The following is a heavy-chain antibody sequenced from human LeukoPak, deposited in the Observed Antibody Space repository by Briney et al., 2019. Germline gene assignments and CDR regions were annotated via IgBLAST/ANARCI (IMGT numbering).Heavy chain of an antibody. D-gene: IGHD3-3*01. Sequence: GGSLRLSCAASGFTFSSYGMHWVRQAPGKGLEWVAVIWYDGSNKYYADSVKGRFTISRDNSKNTLYLQMNSLRAEDTAMYYCARDKAHTIFGVVHNWFDPWGQGTLVTVSS. CDR2: IWYDGSNK. V-gene: IGHV3-33*01. CDR1: GFTFSSYG. CDR3: ARDKAHTIFGVVHNWFDP. J-gene: IGHJ5*02.